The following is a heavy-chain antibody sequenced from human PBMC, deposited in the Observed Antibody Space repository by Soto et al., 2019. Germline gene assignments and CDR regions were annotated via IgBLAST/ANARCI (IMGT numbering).Heavy chain of an antibody. Sequence: QVQLQESGPGLVKPSQTLSLTCSVSGDSLSSGDYYWSWIRQPPGKGLEWIGYIYYSGSTHYNPSLQSRVTISVDTSKNQFSLKLSSVTAADTAVYYCARQYSKYYFDFWGQGTLVTVSS. J-gene: IGHJ4*02. CDR3: ARQYSKYYFDF. V-gene: IGHV4-30-4*01. CDR1: GDSLSSGDYY. D-gene: IGHD5-18*01. CDR2: IYYSGST.